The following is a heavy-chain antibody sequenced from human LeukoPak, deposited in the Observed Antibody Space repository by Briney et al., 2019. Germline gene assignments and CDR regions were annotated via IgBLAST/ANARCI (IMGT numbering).Heavy chain of an antibody. CDR3: AKVPRQHDNWFDP. CDR1: GFTFSSHS. J-gene: IGHJ5*02. Sequence: PGGSLRLSCVASGFTFSSHSMNWVRQAPGKGLEWISYISSSSTIIHYVDSVRGRFTISRDDAKNSLYPQMNSLRAEDTAIYYCAKVPRQHDNWFDPWGQGTLVTVSS. CDR2: ISSSSTII. V-gene: IGHV3-48*01. D-gene: IGHD3-9*01.